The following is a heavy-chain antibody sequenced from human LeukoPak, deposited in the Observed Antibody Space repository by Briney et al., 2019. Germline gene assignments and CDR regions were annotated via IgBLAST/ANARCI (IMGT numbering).Heavy chain of an antibody. CDR1: GGSISSYY. D-gene: IGHD3-16*02. CDR3: ARLSRCVWGSYRYTVALFDY. V-gene: IGHV4-59*01. J-gene: IGHJ4*02. CDR2: IYYSGST. Sequence: SETLSLTCTVSGGSISSYYWSWIRQPPGKGLEWIGYIYYSGSTNYNPSLKSRVTISVDTSKNQFSLKLSSVTAADTAVYYCARLSRCVWGSYRYTVALFDYWGQGTLVTVSS.